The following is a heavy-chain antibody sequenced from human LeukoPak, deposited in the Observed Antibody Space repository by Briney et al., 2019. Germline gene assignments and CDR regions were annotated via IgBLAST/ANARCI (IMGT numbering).Heavy chain of an antibody. V-gene: IGHV1-69*13. Sequence: SVKVSCKASGGTFSSYAISWVRQAPGQGLELMGGIIPIFGTANYAQKFQGRVTITADESTSTAYMELSSLRSEDTAVYYCATCGYSYGTAYYYYMDVWGKGTTVTVSS. D-gene: IGHD5-18*01. CDR1: GGTFSSYA. CDR2: IIPIFGTA. CDR3: ATCGYSYGTAYYYYMDV. J-gene: IGHJ6*03.